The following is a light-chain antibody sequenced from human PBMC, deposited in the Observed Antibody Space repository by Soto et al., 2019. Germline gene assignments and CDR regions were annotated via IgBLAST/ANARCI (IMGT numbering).Light chain of an antibody. CDR3: QQRSNLAT. V-gene: IGKV3-11*01. CDR2: DAS. CDR1: QSVSSN. Sequence: EIVMTQSPATLSVSQGERATLSFRASQSVSSNLAWYQQKPGQAPRLLIYDASNRATGIPARFSGSGSVTDFTLTISSLEPEDFAVYYCQQRSNLATFGPVTKVDIK. J-gene: IGKJ3*01.